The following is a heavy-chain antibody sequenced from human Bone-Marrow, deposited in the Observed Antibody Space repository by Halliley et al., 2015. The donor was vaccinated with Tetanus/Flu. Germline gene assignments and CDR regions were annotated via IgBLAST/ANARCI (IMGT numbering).Heavy chain of an antibody. J-gene: IGHJ5*02. D-gene: IGHD3-22*01. V-gene: IGHV1-69*01. CDR3: ARDSPPGVGVIGGWFGP. CDR2: IIPIFGTA. CDR1: GGTFSSYW. Sequence: QLVQSGAEVKKPGSSVKVSCKASGGTFSSYWISWVRQAPGQGLEWMGGIIPIFGTAKYAQKFQDRVTITADESTSTVYMELSSLRSEDPAVYYCARDSPPGVGVIGGWFGPWGQGTLVTVSA.